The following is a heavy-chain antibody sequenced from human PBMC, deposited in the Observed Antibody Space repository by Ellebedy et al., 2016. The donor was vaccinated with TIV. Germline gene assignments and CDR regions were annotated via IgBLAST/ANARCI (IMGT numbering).Heavy chain of an antibody. CDR1: GFTFSSYS. D-gene: IGHD6-13*01. CDR2: ISSSSSTI. CDR3: ARDRHSSSWYQYPYYYYYGMDV. Sequence: GESLKISCAASGFTFSSYSMNWVRQAPGKGLEWVSYISSSSSTIYYADSVKGRFTISRDNAKNSLYLQMNSLRDEDTAVYYCARDRHSSSWYQYPYYYYYGMDVWGQGTTVTVSS. J-gene: IGHJ6*02. V-gene: IGHV3-48*02.